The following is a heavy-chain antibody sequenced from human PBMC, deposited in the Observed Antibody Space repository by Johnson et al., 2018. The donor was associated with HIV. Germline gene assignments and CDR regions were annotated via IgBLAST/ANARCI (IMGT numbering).Heavy chain of an antibody. CDR1: GFTFGDYG. D-gene: IGHD4-17*01. Sequence: VQLVESGGGLVQPGRSLRLSCKSSGFTFGDYGMHWVRQAPGKGLEWVSGISWNSGTIDYADSVKGRFTISRDNAKKSLYVQMNSLRAEDTALYYCARDGTTGPSGDGFDIWGQGTMVTVSS. CDR2: ISWNSGTI. J-gene: IGHJ3*02. CDR3: ARDGTTGPSGDGFDI. V-gene: IGHV3-9*01.